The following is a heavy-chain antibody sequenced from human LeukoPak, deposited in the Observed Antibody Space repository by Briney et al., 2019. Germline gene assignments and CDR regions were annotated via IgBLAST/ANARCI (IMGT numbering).Heavy chain of an antibody. CDR3: ARAQTGDFDY. V-gene: IGHV4-34*01. CDR1: GGSFSDYY. D-gene: IGHD7-27*01. J-gene: IGHJ4*02. Sequence: SETLSLTCAVYGGSFSDYYWSWIRQSPGKGLAWIAEITHSGSTNYNPSLKSRVTISVDTSKNQFSLKLSSVTAADTAVYYCARAQTGDFDYWGQGTLVTVSS. CDR2: ITHSGST.